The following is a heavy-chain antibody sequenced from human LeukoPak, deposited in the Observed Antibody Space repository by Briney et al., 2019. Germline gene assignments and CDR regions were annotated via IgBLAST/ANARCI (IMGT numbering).Heavy chain of an antibody. D-gene: IGHD1-26*01. CDR3: ARVALSGSYFLLFDY. J-gene: IGHJ4*02. V-gene: IGHV4-59*01. Sequence: SETLSLTCTVSGGSISSYYWSWIRQPPGKGLEWIGYIYYSGSTNYNPSLKSRVTISVDTSKNQFSLKLGSVTAADTAVYYCARVALSGSYFLLFDYWGQGTLVTVSS. CDR1: GGSISSYY. CDR2: IYYSGST.